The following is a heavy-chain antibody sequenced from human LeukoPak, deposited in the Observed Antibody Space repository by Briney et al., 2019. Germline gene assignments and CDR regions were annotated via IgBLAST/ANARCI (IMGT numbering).Heavy chain of an antibody. D-gene: IGHD2-2*01. CDR2: IFYSGST. CDR3: ARDIPRYCSSTSCSIEGGGHNWFDP. V-gene: IGHV4-59*01. CDR1: GGSISKYY. Sequence: SETLSLTCTVSGGSISKYYWSWIRQPPGKGLEWIGDIFYSGSTNYNPSLRSRVTISVDTSKNQFSLKLSSVTAADTAVYYCARDIPRYCSSTSCSIEGGGHNWFDPWGQGTLVTVS. J-gene: IGHJ5*02.